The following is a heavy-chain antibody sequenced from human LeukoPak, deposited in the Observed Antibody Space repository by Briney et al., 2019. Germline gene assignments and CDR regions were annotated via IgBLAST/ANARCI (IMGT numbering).Heavy chain of an antibody. CDR1: GFTFSSYA. CDR3: ARIASYYYYGMDV. Sequence: GGSLRLSCAASGFTFSSYAMSWVRQAPGKGLEWVSVIYSGGSTYYADSVKGRFTISRDNSKNTLYLQMNSLRAEDTAVYYCARIASYYYYGMDVWGQGTTVTVSS. CDR2: IYSGGST. D-gene: IGHD3-3*02. J-gene: IGHJ6*02. V-gene: IGHV3-66*01.